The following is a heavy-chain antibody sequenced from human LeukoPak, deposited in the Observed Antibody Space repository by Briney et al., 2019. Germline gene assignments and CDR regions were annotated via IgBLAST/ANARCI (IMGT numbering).Heavy chain of an antibody. CDR1: GFTFSSYW. D-gene: IGHD3-22*01. J-gene: IGHJ4*02. CDR3: ARSGVTHYYDSSGRLDY. Sequence: GGSLRLSCAASGFTFSSYWMSWVRQAPGKGLEWVANIKQDGSEKYYVDSVKGRFTISRDNAKNSLYLQMNSLRAEDTAVYYCARSGVTHYYDSSGRLDYWGQGTLVTVSS. V-gene: IGHV3-7*01. CDR2: IKQDGSEK.